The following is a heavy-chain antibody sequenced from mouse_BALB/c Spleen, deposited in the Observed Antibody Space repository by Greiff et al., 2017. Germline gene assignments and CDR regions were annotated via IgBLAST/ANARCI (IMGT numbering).Heavy chain of an antibody. CDR2: ISSGGST. J-gene: IGHJ4*01. V-gene: IGHV5-6-5*01. CDR3: ARVERIYYGNPYAMDY. CDR1: GFTFSSYA. Sequence: EVMLVESGGGLVKPGGSLKLSCAASGFTFSSYAMSWVRQTPEKRLEWVASISSGGSTYYPDSVKGRFTISRDNARNILYLQMSSLRSEDTAMYYCARVERIYYGNPYAMDYWGQGTSVTVSS. D-gene: IGHD2-1*01.